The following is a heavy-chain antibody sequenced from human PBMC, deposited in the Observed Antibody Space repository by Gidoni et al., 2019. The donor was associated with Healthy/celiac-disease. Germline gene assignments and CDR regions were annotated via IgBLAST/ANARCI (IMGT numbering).Heavy chain of an antibody. D-gene: IGHD3-3*01. CDR3: TTVSITIFGVADYYYYYMDV. CDR2: IKSKTDGGTT. J-gene: IGHJ6*03. Sequence: EVQLVESGGGLVKPGGSLRLSCEASGFTFSNAWMNWVRQAPGKGLEWVGRIKSKTDGGTTDYAAPVKGRFTISRDDSKNTLYLQMNSLKTEDTAVYYCTTVSITIFGVADYYYYYMDVWGKGTTVTVSS. CDR1: GFTFSNAW. V-gene: IGHV3-15*07.